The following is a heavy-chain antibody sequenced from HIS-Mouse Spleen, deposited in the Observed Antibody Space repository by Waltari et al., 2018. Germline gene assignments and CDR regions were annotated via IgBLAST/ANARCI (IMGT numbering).Heavy chain of an antibody. CDR3: AREIPYSSSWYDWYFDL. CDR2: IYYSGST. V-gene: IGHV4-39*07. D-gene: IGHD6-13*01. CDR1: GGSISSSSYY. Sequence: QLQLQESGPGLVKPSETLSLTCTVSGGSISSSSYYLGLIRQPPGKGLEWIGSIYYSGSTCYNPSLKSRVTISVDTSKNQFSLKLSSVTAADTAVYYCAREIPYSSSWYDWYFDLWGRGTLVTVSS. J-gene: IGHJ2*01.